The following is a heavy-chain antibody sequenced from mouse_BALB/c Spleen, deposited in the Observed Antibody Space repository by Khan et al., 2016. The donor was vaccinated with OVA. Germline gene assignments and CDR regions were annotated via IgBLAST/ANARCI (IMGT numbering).Heavy chain of an antibody. Sequence: VQLVESGAELVKPGASVKLSCKASGYTFTSYYMYWVKQRPGQGLEWIGGINPSDGGTNFNEKFKSKATLTVDKSSSTAYMQLSSLTSEDSAVYYGTRSGWAAFAYWGQGTLVTVSA. CDR3: TRSGWAAFAY. D-gene: IGHD1-1*02. CDR1: GYTFTSYY. CDR2: INPSDGGT. J-gene: IGHJ3*01. V-gene: IGHV1S81*02.